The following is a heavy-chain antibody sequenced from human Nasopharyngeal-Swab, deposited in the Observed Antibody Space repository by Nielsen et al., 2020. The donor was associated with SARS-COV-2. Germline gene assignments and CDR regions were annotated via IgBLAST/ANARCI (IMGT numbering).Heavy chain of an antibody. D-gene: IGHD2-2*01. V-gene: IGHV1-24*01. CDR2: FDPEEGET. CDR3: ASSTSDY. J-gene: IGHJ4*02. Sequence: ASVKVSCKVSGYTLTELSMHWVRQAPGKGLEWMGGFDPEEGETIYAEMFQGRVTMTRNTSISTAYMELSSLRSEDTAVYYCASSTSDYWGQGTLVTVSS. CDR1: GYTLTELS.